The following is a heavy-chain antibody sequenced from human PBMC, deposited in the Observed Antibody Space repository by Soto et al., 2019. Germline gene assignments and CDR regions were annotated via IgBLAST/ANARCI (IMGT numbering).Heavy chain of an antibody. D-gene: IGHD2-15*01. CDR3: ARDQCSGGSCYSSLAYFDY. CDR1: GGTFSSYA. V-gene: IGHV1-69*12. CDR2: IIPIFGTA. J-gene: IGHJ4*02. Sequence: QVQLVQSGAEVKKPGSSVKVSCKASGGTFSSYAISWVRQAPGQGLEWMGGIIPIFGTANYAQKFQGRVTITADDYTSTAYMELSSLRSEDTAVYYCARDQCSGGSCYSSLAYFDYWGQGTLVTVSS.